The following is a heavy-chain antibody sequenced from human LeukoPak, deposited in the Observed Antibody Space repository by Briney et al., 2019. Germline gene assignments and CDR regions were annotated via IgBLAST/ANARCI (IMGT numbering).Heavy chain of an antibody. CDR3: ARGLHYYDSIAWGY. V-gene: IGHV1-8*01. D-gene: IGHD3-22*01. J-gene: IGHJ4*02. Sequence: ASVKVSCKASGYTFTSYDINWVRQATGQGLEWMGWMNPNSGNTGYAQKFQGRVTITRNTSISTAYMELSSLRSEDTAVYYCARGLHYYDSIAWGYWGQGTLVTVSS. CDR2: MNPNSGNT. CDR1: GYTFTSYD.